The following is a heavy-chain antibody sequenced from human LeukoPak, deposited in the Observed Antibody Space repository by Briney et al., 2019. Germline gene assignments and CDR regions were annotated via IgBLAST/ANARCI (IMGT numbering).Heavy chain of an antibody. CDR1: GFTFSSYW. D-gene: IGHD6-19*01. V-gene: IGHV3-7*01. J-gene: IGHJ4*02. CDR2: IQRDGSEK. CDR3: ARQGYSSGK. Sequence: GGSLRLSCAASGFTFSSYWLSWVRQAPGKGLEWVASIQRDGSEKYYVVSVKGRFTISRDNAKNSLYLQMNSLRAEDTAVYYCARQGYSSGKWGQGTLVTVSS.